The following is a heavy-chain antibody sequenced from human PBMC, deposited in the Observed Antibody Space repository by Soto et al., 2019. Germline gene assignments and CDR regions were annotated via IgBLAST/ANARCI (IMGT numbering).Heavy chain of an antibody. D-gene: IGHD3-3*01. J-gene: IGHJ6*02. CDR3: ARRESGLRFLEGYGMDV. Sequence: TLSLTCTVSGVSISSGGYYWSCIRRHPGKGLEWIGYIYYSGSTYYNPSLKSRVTISVDTSKNQFSLKLSSVTAADTAVYYCARRESGLRFLEGYGMDVWGQGTTVTVSS. CDR2: IYYSGST. CDR1: GVSISSGGYY. V-gene: IGHV4-31*03.